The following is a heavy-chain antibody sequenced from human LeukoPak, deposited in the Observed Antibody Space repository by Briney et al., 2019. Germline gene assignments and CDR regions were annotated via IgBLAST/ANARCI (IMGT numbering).Heavy chain of an antibody. CDR3: ARGYSSSSGRTFDY. D-gene: IGHD6-6*01. V-gene: IGHV1-3*01. CDR2: INAGNGNT. J-gene: IGHJ4*02. CDR1: GYTFTTYA. Sequence: ASVKVSCEASGYTFTTYAMHWVRQAPGQGLEWMGWINAGNGNTKYSQKLQGEGTITRDTSASTVYMELRSLKPEDTAVYYCARGYSSSSGRTFDYWGQGTLVTVSS.